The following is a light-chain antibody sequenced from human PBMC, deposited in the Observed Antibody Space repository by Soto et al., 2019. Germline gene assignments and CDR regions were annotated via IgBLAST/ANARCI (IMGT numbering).Light chain of an antibody. CDR1: PTVRKGY. V-gene: IGKV3-20*01. J-gene: IGKJ4*01. CDR3: QQYADSPVT. Sequence: EIVLTQSPGFLSVSPGERATLSCRASPTVRKGYLAWYQHKAGQAPRLLIYRTFSRAAGIPDRFSGSGSGTDFTLTISRLEPEDFAVYFCQQYADSPVTFGGGTKVEIK. CDR2: RTF.